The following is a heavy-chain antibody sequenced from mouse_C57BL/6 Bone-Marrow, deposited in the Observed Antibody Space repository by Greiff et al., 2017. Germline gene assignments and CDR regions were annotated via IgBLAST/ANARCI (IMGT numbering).Heavy chain of an antibody. CDR1: GYTFTSYW. J-gene: IGHJ4*01. Sequence: VQLQQPGAELVRPGTSVKLSCKASGYTFTSYWMHWVKQRPGQGLEWIGVIDPSDSYTNYNQKFKGKATLTVDTSSSTAYMQLSSLTSEDSAVYYCARAYDEGMWYYWGQGTSVTVSS. D-gene: IGHD2-3*01. CDR3: ARAYDEGMWYY. V-gene: IGHV1-59*01. CDR2: IDPSDSYT.